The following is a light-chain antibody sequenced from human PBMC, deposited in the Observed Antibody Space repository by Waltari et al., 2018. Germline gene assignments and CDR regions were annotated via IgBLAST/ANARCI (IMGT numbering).Light chain of an antibody. CDR2: GAS. Sequence: EIVMTQSPATLSVSPGERATLSCRASQSVSSNLAWYQQKPGQAPRLLIYGASTRATGIPAMFSGSGSGTEFTLTISSLQSEDFAVYYCQQYNNLPPLTFGGGTTVEIK. J-gene: IGKJ4*01. CDR1: QSVSSN. CDR3: QQYNNLPPLT. V-gene: IGKV3-15*01.